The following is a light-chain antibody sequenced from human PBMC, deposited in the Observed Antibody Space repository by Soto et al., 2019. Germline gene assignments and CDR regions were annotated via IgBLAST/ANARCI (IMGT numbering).Light chain of an antibody. CDR1: QTISNW. Sequence: DIQMTQSTSTLSASVGDRVTITCRASQTISNWLAWYQQKPGKAPKVLIFDASTLDGGVPSRFSGSRSGTDFTLTISSLQPSDFATYYCQQYNTYPLTFCGGTKVEI. J-gene: IGKJ4*01. V-gene: IGKV1-5*01. CDR3: QQYNTYPLT. CDR2: DAS.